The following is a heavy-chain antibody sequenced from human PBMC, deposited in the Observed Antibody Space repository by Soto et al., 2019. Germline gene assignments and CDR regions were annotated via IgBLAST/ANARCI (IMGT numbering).Heavy chain of an antibody. J-gene: IGHJ4*02. CDR2: ISAYNGNT. Sequence: ASVKVSCKASGYTFTSYGISWVRQAPGQGLEWMGWISAYNGNTNYAQKFQGRVTMTTDTSTSTAYMELRSLRSDDTAVYYCASSAIGSGSPILDYWGQGTLVTVSS. D-gene: IGHD3-22*01. V-gene: IGHV1-18*01. CDR3: ASSAIGSGSPILDY. CDR1: GYTFTSYG.